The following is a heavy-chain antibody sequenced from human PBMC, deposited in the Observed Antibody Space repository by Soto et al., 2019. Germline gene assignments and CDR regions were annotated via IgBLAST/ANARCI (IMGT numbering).Heavy chain of an antibody. J-gene: IGHJ4*02. D-gene: IGHD3-9*01. Sequence: ASVKVSCKASGYTLTSYAMQWVRQAPGQRLEWMGWINAGNDDTEYSQKFQGRVTITRDTSASTVYMELSSLTSEDMAVYYCARSRWDPYYDILTAYPFDNWGLGTLVTVSS. CDR1: GYTLTSYA. CDR2: INAGNDDT. CDR3: ARSRWDPYYDILTAYPFDN. V-gene: IGHV1-3*01.